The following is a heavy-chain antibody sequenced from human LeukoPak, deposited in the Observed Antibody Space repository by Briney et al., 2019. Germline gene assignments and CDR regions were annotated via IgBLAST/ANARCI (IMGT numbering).Heavy chain of an antibody. J-gene: IGHJ4*02. Sequence: GGSLRLSCAASGFTFSSYGMHWVRQAPGKGLEWVAFIRYDGSNKYYADSVKGRFTISRDNSKNTLYLQMNSLRAEDTAVYYCAGSYYDILTGYFTAPPASYWGQGTLVTVSS. D-gene: IGHD3-9*01. V-gene: IGHV3-30*02. CDR2: IRYDGSNK. CDR1: GFTFSSYG. CDR3: AGSYYDILTGYFTAPPASY.